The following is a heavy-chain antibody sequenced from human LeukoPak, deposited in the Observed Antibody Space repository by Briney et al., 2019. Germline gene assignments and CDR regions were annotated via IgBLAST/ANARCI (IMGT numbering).Heavy chain of an antibody. CDR2: IYHSGNT. CDR3: ARDSPIAAANAFDI. J-gene: IGHJ3*02. D-gene: IGHD6-13*01. Sequence: PSETLSLTCTVSGYSISTSYYWGWIRQPPGKGLEWIGSIYHSGNTYYNPSLKSRVTISVDTSKNQFSLKLSSVTAADTAVYYCARDSPIAAANAFDIWGQGTMVTVSS. V-gene: IGHV4-38-2*02. CDR1: GYSISTSYY.